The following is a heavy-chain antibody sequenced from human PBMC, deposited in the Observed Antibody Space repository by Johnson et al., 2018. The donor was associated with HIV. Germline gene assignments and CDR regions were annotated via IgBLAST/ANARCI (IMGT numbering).Heavy chain of an antibody. J-gene: IGHJ3*02. D-gene: IGHD6-13*01. Sequence: QVQLVESGGGVVRPGGSLRLSCAASGFTFNSYAMHWVRQAPGKGLEWVAVISYDGNNKYYADSVKGRFTISRDNSKNTLYLQMNSLRAEDTAVYYCARETRGSSWFDAFDIWGQGTMVTVSS. CDR2: ISYDGNNK. CDR1: GFTFNSYA. V-gene: IGHV3-30-3*01. CDR3: ARETRGSSWFDAFDI.